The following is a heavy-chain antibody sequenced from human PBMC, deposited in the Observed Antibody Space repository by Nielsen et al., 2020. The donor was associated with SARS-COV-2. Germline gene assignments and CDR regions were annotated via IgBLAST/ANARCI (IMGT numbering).Heavy chain of an antibody. CDR2: IRSKAYGGTT. J-gene: IGHJ5*02. CDR1: GFTFGDYA. D-gene: IGHD3-3*01. V-gene: IGHV3-49*04. CDR3: TRYDFWSANWFDP. Sequence: GESLKIFCTASGFTFGDYAMSWVRQAPGKGLEWVGFIRSKAYGGTTEYAASVKGRFTISRDDSKSIAYLQMNSLKTEDTAVYYCTRYDFWSANWFDPWGQGTLVTVSS.